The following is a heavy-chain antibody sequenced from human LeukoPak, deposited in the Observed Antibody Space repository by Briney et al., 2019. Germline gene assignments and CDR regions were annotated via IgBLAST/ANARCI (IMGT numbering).Heavy chain of an antibody. Sequence: PSETLSLTCTVSGGSISSGSYYWSWIRQPAGKGLEWIGRIYTSGSTNYNPSLKSRVTISVDTSKNQFSLKLSSVTAADTAVYYCARGKGDVDLWGLGTLVTVSS. CDR1: GGSISSGSYY. D-gene: IGHD5-24*01. CDR3: ARGKGDVDL. V-gene: IGHV4-61*02. J-gene: IGHJ5*02. CDR2: IYTSGST.